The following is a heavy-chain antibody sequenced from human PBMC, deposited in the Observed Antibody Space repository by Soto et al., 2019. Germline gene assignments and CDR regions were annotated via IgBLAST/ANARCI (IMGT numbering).Heavy chain of an antibody. CDR3: AREWELPNYYGMDV. CDR2: IYSGGST. Sequence: GGSLRLSCAASGFTFDDYAMHWVRQAPGKGLEWVSGIYSGGSTYYADSVKGRFTISRDNSKNTVHLQMNSLRAEDTAVYYCAREWELPNYYGMDVWGQGTTVTVSS. CDR1: GFTFDDYA. J-gene: IGHJ6*02. D-gene: IGHD1-26*01. V-gene: IGHV3-53*01.